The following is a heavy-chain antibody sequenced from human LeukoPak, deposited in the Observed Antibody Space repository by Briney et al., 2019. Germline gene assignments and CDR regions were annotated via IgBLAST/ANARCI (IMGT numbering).Heavy chain of an antibody. CDR2: ISYDGSNK. V-gene: IGHV3-30-3*01. D-gene: IGHD4-17*01. J-gene: IGHJ4*02. CDR1: GFTFSGYP. Sequence: GGSLRLSCAASGFTFSGYPIHWVRQAPGKGLEWVAVISYDGSNKYYADSVKGRFTISRDNSKNTLYLQMNSLRAEDTAVYYCARETGSAVGSTDFDYWGQGTLVTVSS. CDR3: ARETGSAVGSTDFDY.